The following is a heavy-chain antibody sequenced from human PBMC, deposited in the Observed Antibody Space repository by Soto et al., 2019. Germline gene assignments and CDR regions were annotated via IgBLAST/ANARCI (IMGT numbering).Heavy chain of an antibody. CDR3: ARVWSSGYLPGAFDI. Sequence: SETLSLTCAVYGGSFSGYYWSWSRQPPGKGLEWIGEINHSGSTNYNPSLKSRVTISVDTSKNQFSLKLSSVTAADTAVYYCARVWSSGYLPGAFDIWGQGTMVTVSS. CDR2: INHSGST. CDR1: GGSFSGYY. V-gene: IGHV4-34*01. D-gene: IGHD3-22*01. J-gene: IGHJ3*02.